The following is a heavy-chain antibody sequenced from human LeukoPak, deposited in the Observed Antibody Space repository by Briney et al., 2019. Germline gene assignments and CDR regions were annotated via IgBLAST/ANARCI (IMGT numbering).Heavy chain of an antibody. CDR2: IKQDGSEK. CDR1: GFTFSSYW. J-gene: IGHJ4*02. D-gene: IGHD1-26*01. Sequence: PGGSLRLSRAASGFTFSSYWMSWVRQAPGKGLEWVANIKQDGSEKYYVDSVKGRFTISRDNAKNSLYLQMNSLRAEDTAVYYCARRKNGEWELFDYWGQGTLVTVSS. V-gene: IGHV3-7*01. CDR3: ARRKNGEWELFDY.